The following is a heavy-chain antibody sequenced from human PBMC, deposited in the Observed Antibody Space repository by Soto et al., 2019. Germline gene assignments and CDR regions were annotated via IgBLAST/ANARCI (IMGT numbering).Heavy chain of an antibody. CDR1: AFTFGSYA. CDR3: AKSGSHSYFDY. Sequence: PWGSLRLSCAASAFTFGSYAMSWVRQAPGKGLEWVSSISASGGNTYYADSVKGRFTISRGNSKNTLYLQMNSLRAEDTAVYYCAKSGSHSYFDYWGQGTLVTVSS. V-gene: IGHV3-23*01. CDR2: ISASGGNT. J-gene: IGHJ4*02. D-gene: IGHD3-10*01.